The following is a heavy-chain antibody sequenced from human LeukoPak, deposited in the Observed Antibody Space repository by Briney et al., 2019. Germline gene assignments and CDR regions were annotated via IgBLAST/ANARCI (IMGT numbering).Heavy chain of an antibody. CDR3: ARAFPPTTVEAYGMDV. Sequence: GGSLRLSCAASGFTFSSYGMHWVRQARGKGLESVAVIWYDGSNKYYADAVKGRFTISRDNSKNTLYLQMNSLRAEDTAVYYCARAFPPTTVEAYGMDVWGQGTTVTVSS. J-gene: IGHJ6*02. CDR2: IWYDGSNK. D-gene: IGHD4-17*01. V-gene: IGHV3-33*01. CDR1: GFTFSSYG.